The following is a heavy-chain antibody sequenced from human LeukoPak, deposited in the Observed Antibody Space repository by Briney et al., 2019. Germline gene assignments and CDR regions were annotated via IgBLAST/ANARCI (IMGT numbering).Heavy chain of an antibody. CDR2: ISSSGSTI. CDR3: ARVSIFGVVSLYFDY. D-gene: IGHD3-3*01. Sequence: GGSLRLSCAASGFTFSDYYMSWIRQAPGKGLEWVSYISSSGSTIYYADSVKGRFTISRDNAKNSLYLQMNSLRAKDTAVYYCARVSIFGVVSLYFDYWGQGTLVTVSS. V-gene: IGHV3-11*04. J-gene: IGHJ4*02. CDR1: GFTFSDYY.